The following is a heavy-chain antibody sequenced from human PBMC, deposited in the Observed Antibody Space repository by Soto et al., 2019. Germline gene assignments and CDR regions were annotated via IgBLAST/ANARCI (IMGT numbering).Heavy chain of an antibody. D-gene: IGHD3-10*01. V-gene: IGHV1-18*01. Sequence: ASVKVSCKASGYTFTSYGISWVRQAPGQGLEWMGWISVYNGNTNYAQKIQGRVTMTTDTSTSTAYMELRSLRSDDTAVYYCASGWFGEFVYYFDYWGQGTLVTVSS. CDR1: GYTFTSYG. CDR2: ISVYNGNT. J-gene: IGHJ4*02. CDR3: ASGWFGEFVYYFDY.